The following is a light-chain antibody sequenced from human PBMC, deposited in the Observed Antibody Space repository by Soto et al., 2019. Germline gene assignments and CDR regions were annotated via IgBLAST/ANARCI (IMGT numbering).Light chain of an antibody. J-gene: IGKJ1*01. Sequence: EIVLTQSPGTLSLSPGERATLSCRASQSVSSSYLAWYQQKPGQATRLLIYGASSRATGIPDRFSGSVSGKDFTLTISRLEPEDFAVYYCKEYGSSPWTFGQGTKVDIK. CDR3: KEYGSSPWT. V-gene: IGKV3-20*01. CDR2: GAS. CDR1: QSVSSSY.